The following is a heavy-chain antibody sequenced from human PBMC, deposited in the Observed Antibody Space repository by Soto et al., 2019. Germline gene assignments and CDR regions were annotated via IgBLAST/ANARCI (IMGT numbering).Heavy chain of an antibody. J-gene: IGHJ4*02. Sequence: QVQRVESGGGVVQPGRSLRLSCEASGFTFSNYGMHWVRQAPGKGLEWVAVISYDGNTKYYSDSVKGRFTISRDNSKNTLYLQLNSLRTEDTAVYYCANQIATGHWGRGTLVTVSA. CDR1: GFTFSNYG. CDR2: ISYDGNTK. V-gene: IGHV3-30*18. CDR3: ANQIATGH. D-gene: IGHD3-22*01.